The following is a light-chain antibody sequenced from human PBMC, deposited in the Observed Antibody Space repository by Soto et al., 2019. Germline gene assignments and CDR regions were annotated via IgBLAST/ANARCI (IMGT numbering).Light chain of an antibody. Sequence: EIVLTQSPGTLSLSPGERATLSCRASQSFTSTSSAWYQQKPGQAPRLLISGASRRAAGIPDRFSGSGSGTDFTLTISRLESEDIAVYYCQQYDSSPRTFGQGTRVEIK. CDR1: QSFTSTS. J-gene: IGKJ1*01. CDR2: GAS. V-gene: IGKV3-20*01. CDR3: QQYDSSPRT.